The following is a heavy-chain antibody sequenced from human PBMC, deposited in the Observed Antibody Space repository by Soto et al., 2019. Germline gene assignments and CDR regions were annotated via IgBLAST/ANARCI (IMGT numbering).Heavy chain of an antibody. CDR3: ARGEQYSGRIFDY. V-gene: IGHV6-1*01. CDR2: TYYRSKWYY. D-gene: IGHD1-26*01. CDR1: GGSVSSNSAG. Sequence: PPQTLALTCAITGGSVSSNSAGWSWVRQSPPRGLEWLGRTYYRSKWYYEYAVSVRGRITINPDTSKNQYSLQLNSVTPEDTAVYFCARGEQYSGRIFDYWGQGTLVTVSS. J-gene: IGHJ4*01.